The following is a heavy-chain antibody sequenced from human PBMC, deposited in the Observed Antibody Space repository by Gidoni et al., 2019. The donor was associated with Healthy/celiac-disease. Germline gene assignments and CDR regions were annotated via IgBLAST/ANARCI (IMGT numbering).Heavy chain of an antibody. CDR3: AKDQDSSSWLGYDAFDI. V-gene: IGHV3-30*18. D-gene: IGHD6-13*01. J-gene: IGHJ3*02. CDR1: GFTFSSYG. CDR2: ISYDGSNK. Sequence: QVQLVESGGGVVQPGRSLRLSCAASGFTFSSYGMHWVRQAPGKGLEWVAVISYDGSNKYYADSVKGRFTSSRDNSKNTLYLQMNSLRAEDTAVYYCAKDQDSSSWLGYDAFDIWGQGTMVTVSS.